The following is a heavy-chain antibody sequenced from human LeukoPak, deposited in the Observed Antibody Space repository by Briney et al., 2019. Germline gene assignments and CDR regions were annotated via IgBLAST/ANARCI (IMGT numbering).Heavy chain of an antibody. CDR1: GFTFSSYA. J-gene: IGHJ4*02. D-gene: IGHD4-17*01. CDR2: ISGSGGST. CDR3: AKDGYGDYHQIYY. Sequence: GGSLRLSCAASGFTFSSYAMSWVRQAPGKGLEWVSAISGSGGSTYYADSVKSRFTISRDNSKNKLYVQVNSQPAEDTAVCYCAKDGYGDYHQIYYWGQGTLGTVSS. V-gene: IGHV3-23*01.